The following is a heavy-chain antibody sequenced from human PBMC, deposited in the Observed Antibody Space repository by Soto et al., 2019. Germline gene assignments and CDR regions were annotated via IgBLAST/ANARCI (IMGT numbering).Heavy chain of an antibody. Sequence: ASVKVSCKASGYTFTSYDINWVRQATGQGLEWMGWMNPNSGNTGYAQKFQGRVTMTRNTSISTAYMELSSLRSEDTAVYYCAREVPYFDFWSGYYSGGDYYYMDVWGKGTTVTVSS. CDR3: AREVPYFDFWSGYYSGGDYYYMDV. V-gene: IGHV1-8*01. CDR1: GYTFTSYD. D-gene: IGHD3-3*01. J-gene: IGHJ6*03. CDR2: MNPNSGNT.